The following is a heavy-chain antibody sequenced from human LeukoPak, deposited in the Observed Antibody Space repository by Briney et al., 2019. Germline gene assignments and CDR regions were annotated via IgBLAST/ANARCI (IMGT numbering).Heavy chain of an antibody. V-gene: IGHV3-23*01. J-gene: IGHJ3*02. CDR3: ARGLDSVTWGPFDI. CDR1: GFTFSTYT. Sequence: GGSLRLSCAASGFTFSTYTMSWVRQASGKGLEWVSAINTGGGTSSADSVKGRFTISRDNSESTLYLQMSSLRAEDTAVYYCARGLDSVTWGPFDIWGQGTVVTVSS. CDR2: INTGGGT. D-gene: IGHD2-2*03.